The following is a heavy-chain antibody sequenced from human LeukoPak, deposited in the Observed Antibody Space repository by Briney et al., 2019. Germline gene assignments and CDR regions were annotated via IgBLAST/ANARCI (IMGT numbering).Heavy chain of an antibody. D-gene: IGHD6-13*01. J-gene: IGHJ3*02. CDR3: AKGRMVAAAPNGFDI. CDR1: GFTFTNYE. CDR2: ISSSGRTT. V-gene: IGHV3-48*03. Sequence: PGGSLRLSCAASGFTFTNYEMNWVRQAPGKGLEWVSYISSSGRTTYYADSVKGRFTISRDNSKNTLYLQLNSLRAEDTAVYYCAKGRMVAAAPNGFDIWGQGTMVTVSS.